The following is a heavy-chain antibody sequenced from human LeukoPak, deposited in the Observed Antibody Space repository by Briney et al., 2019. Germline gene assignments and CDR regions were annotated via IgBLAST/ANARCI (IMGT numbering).Heavy chain of an antibody. CDR1: GGSISSGGFS. CDR3: ARGGAAAERSFWFDP. D-gene: IGHD6-13*01. CDR2: IYYSGST. Sequence: SQTLSLTCGVSGGSISSGGFSWSWIRQPPGKGLEWIGYIYYSGSTNYNPSLKSRVTISVDTSKNQFSLKLSSVTAADTAVYYCARGGAAAERSFWFDPWGQGTLVTVSS. V-gene: IGHV4-30-4*07. J-gene: IGHJ5*02.